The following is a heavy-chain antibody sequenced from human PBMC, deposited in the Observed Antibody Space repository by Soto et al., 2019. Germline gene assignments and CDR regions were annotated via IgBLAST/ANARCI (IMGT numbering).Heavy chain of an antibody. Sequence: SDTLSLTFAVSGDSISSIHWWSWVRQPPGKGLEWIGEIWHSGSTTYSPSLRSRVTISVDKSKNQFSLILSSVTAADTAVYYCAARDLSGRSLLXWGQGTLVTVSX. V-gene: IGHV4-4*02. J-gene: IGHJ4*01. CDR2: IWHSGST. CDR3: AARDLSGRSLLX. D-gene: IGHD2-21*01. CDR1: GDSISSIHW.